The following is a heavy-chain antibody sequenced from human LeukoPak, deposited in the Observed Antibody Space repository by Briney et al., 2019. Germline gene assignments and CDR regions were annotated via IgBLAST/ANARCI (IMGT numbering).Heavy chain of an antibody. CDR1: GGSITNTNY. V-gene: IGHV4-4*02. D-gene: IGHD3-10*01. CDR3: ARLITMVRGVIITFYGMDV. Sequence: SETLSLTCGVSGGSITNTNYWTWVRQPPGKGLEWIGEVNLQGSTNYNPSLMGRVAISVDTSENHISLQLTSVTAADTAVYYCARLITMVRGVIITFYGMDVWGQGTTVTVSS. J-gene: IGHJ6*02. CDR2: VNLQGST.